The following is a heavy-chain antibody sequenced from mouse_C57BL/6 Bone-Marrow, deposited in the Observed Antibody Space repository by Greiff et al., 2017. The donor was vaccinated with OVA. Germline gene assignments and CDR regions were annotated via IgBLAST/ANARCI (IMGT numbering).Heavy chain of an antibody. J-gene: IGHJ1*03. CDR3: ARGFTTV. D-gene: IGHD1-1*01. CDR1: GFTFSSYA. Sequence: EVQRVESGGGLVKPGGSLKLSCAASGFTFSSYAMSWVRQTPEKRLEWVATISDGGSYTYYPDNVKGRFTISRDNAKNNLYLQMSHLKSEDTAMYYCARGFTTVGGTGTTVTVSS. V-gene: IGHV5-4*01. CDR2: ISDGGSYT.